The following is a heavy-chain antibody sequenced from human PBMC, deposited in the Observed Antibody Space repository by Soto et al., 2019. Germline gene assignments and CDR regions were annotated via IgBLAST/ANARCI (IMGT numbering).Heavy chain of an antibody. J-gene: IGHJ4*02. D-gene: IGHD7-27*01. V-gene: IGHV1-18*01. CDR2: ISAYNGNT. CDR3: ARDSGNLGNWAYFLDY. Sequence: QGQLVQSGAEVKKPGASVKVSCKASGYTFTDFGISWVRQAPGQGLEWMGWISAYNGNTNYAHKVQDRVTMTTDTSTSTAYMELRNQTPDDTAVYFCARDSGNLGNWAYFLDYWGQGTLVTVSS. CDR1: GYTFTDFG.